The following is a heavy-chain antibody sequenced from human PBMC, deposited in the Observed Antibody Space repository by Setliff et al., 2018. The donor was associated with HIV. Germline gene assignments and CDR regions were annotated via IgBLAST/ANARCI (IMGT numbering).Heavy chain of an antibody. CDR1: GYTFTGYH. V-gene: IGHV1-2*02. CDR2: INPNSGGT. J-gene: IGHJ4*02. Sequence: ASVKVSCKTSGYTFTGYHMHWVRQAPGQGLEWLGWINPNSGGTIYAQKFQDRVTMTRDTSSSTAYMELSRLRSDDTAVYYCATGRDSSGYYFLADYWGRGTLVTVSS. CDR3: ATGRDSSGYYFLADY. D-gene: IGHD3-22*01.